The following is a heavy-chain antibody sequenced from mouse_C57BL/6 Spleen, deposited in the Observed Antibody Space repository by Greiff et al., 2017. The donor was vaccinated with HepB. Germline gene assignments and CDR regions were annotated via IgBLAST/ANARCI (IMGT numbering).Heavy chain of an antibody. CDR3: AKNSEVGLSMDY. J-gene: IGHJ4*01. CDR1: GFSLTSYG. Sequence: VKLVESGPGLVQPSQSLSITCTVSGFSLTSYGVHWVRQSPGKGLEWLGVIWRGGSTDYNAAFMSRLSITKDNSKNQVFFKMNSLQADDTAIYCCAKNSEVGLSMDYWGQGTSVTVSS. D-gene: IGHD4-1*01. V-gene: IGHV2-5*01. CDR2: IWRGGST.